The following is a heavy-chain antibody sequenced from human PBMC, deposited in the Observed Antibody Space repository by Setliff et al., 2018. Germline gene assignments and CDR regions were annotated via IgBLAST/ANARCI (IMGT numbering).Heavy chain of an antibody. CDR1: GFTFGDYA. V-gene: IGHV3-49*04. J-gene: IGHJ4*02. CDR2: IRSKAYGGTT. CDR3: TRDGAYDILTGYYVPQDY. Sequence: PGGSLRLSCTASGFTFGDYAMSWVRQAPGKGLEWVGFIRSKAYGGTTEYAASVKGRFTISRDDSKSIAYLQMNSLKTEDTAVYYCTRDGAYDILTGYYVPQDYWGQGTLVTVSS. D-gene: IGHD3-9*01.